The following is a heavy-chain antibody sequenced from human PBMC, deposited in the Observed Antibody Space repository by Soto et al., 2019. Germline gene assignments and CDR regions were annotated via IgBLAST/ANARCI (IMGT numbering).Heavy chain of an antibody. CDR2: ISGSDDST. CDR3: AKDLPGELHPTCFDR. CDR1: GFTFSSYT. V-gene: IGHV3-23*01. J-gene: IGHJ5*02. D-gene: IGHD1-26*01. Sequence: EVQLLESGGGLVQPGGSLRLSCAASGFTFSSYTMNWVRQAPGKGLEWVSAISGSDDSTYYVDSVKGRFTISRVNSNHSPYLRKNSKSAEDTAVYYRAKDLPGELHPTCFDRWGQGTLVTVSS.